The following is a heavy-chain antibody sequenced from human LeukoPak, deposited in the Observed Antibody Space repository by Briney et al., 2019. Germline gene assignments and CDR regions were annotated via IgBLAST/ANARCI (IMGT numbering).Heavy chain of an antibody. CDR1: GFTFSSYA. V-gene: IGHV3-23*01. CDR3: AKDLMIRFGGVIVIPGGDY. CDR2: ISGSGGST. J-gene: IGHJ4*02. Sequence: GGSLRLSCAASGFTFSSYAMSWVRQAPGKGLEWVSAISGSGGSTYYADSVKGRFTISRDNSKNTLYLQMNSLRAEDTAVYYCAKDLMIRFGGVIVIPGGDYWGQGTLVTVSS. D-gene: IGHD3-16*02.